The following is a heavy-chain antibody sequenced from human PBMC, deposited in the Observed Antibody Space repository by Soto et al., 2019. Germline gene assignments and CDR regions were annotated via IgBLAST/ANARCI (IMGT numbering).Heavy chain of an antibody. D-gene: IGHD2-15*01. Sequence: QVQLVQSGAEVKQPGSSVKVSCKASGGTFSSYAISWVRQAPGQGLEWMGGIIPIFGTSNYAQKFQGRVTITADESKSTVYMELSSLRSEDTAVYYCARDVCSGGSCFEYWCQGTLVTVSS. V-gene: IGHV1-69*12. CDR2: IIPIFGTS. CDR1: GGTFSSYA. CDR3: ARDVCSGGSCFEY. J-gene: IGHJ4*02.